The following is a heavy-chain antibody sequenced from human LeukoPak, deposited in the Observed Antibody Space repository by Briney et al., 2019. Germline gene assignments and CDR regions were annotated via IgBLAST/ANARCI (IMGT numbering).Heavy chain of an antibody. D-gene: IGHD3-3*01. J-gene: IGHJ4*02. Sequence: GGSLRLSCAASGFSFSSYSMNWVRQAPGKGLEWVSSISSSSSYTYYADSVKGRFTISRDNSKNSLYLQMSSLRAEDAALYYCAREGDFWSGYYSVWGQRTLVTVSS. CDR3: AREGDFWSGYYSV. CDR1: GFSFSSYS. CDR2: ISSSSSYT. V-gene: IGHV3-21*01.